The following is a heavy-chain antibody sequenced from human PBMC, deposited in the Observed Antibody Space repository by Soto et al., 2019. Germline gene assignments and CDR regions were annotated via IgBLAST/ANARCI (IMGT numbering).Heavy chain of an antibody. CDR2: IYHSGST. CDR1: GGSISSGGYS. J-gene: IGHJ4*02. Sequence: SETLSLTCAVSGGSISSGGYSWSWIRQPPGKGLEWIGYIYHSGSTYYNPSLKSRVTISVDRSKNQFSLMLSSVTAADTAVYYCARVLIQLAHLDYWGQGTLVTVSS. V-gene: IGHV4-30-2*01. D-gene: IGHD5-18*01. CDR3: ARVLIQLAHLDY.